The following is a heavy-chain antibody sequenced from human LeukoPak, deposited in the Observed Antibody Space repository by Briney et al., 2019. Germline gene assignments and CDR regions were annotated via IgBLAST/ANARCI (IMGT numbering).Heavy chain of an antibody. CDR3: ARLSYYDSSGYWGADY. V-gene: IGHV1-18*01. CDR2: ISAYNGNT. D-gene: IGHD3-22*01. CDR1: GYTFTSYG. J-gene: IGHJ4*02. Sequence: ASVKVSCKASGYTFTSYGISWVRQAPGQGLEGMGWISAYNGNTNYAQKLQGRVTMTTDTSTSTAYMELRSLRSDDTAVYYCARLSYYDSSGYWGADYWGQGTLVTVSS.